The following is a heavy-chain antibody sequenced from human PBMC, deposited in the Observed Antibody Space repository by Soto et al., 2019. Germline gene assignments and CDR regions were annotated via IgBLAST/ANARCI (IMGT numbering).Heavy chain of an antibody. CDR2: IYYRGST. Sequence: QVQLQESGPGLVKPSQTLSLTCTVSGGSISSGGYYWTWIRQHPGKGLEWIGYIYYRGSTYYNPSLKSRVTIAVDTYKNQFSLKLSSVTAADTAVYYCAREYDSGSYYNGWGQGTLVTVSS. V-gene: IGHV4-31*03. D-gene: IGHD3-10*01. J-gene: IGHJ4*02. CDR1: GGSISSGGYY. CDR3: AREYDSGSYYNG.